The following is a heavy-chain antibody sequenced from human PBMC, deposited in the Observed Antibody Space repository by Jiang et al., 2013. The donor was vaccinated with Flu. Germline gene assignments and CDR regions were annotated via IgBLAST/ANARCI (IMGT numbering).Heavy chain of an antibody. V-gene: IGHV1-46*01. CDR2: INPSGGST. CDR3: ARVALDLGYSSGWSLDY. J-gene: IGHJ4*02. Sequence: SGAEVKKPGASVKVSCKASGYTFTSYYMHWVRQAPGQGLEWMGIINPSGGSTSYAQKFQGRVTMTRDTSTSTVYMELSSLRSEDTAVYYCARVALDLGYSSGWSLDYWGQGTLVTVSS. D-gene: IGHD6-19*01. CDR1: GYTFTSYY.